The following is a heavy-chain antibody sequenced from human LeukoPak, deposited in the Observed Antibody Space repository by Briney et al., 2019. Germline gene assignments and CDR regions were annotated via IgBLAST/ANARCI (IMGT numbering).Heavy chain of an antibody. Sequence: SDTLSLTCTVSGGSISSISYYWGWIRQPPGKGLEWIGSIYYTRSTYYNPSLKSRVTISVDTSKNQFSLKLTSVTAADTAVYYCARGVTMIVVVIHDWYFDLWGRGTLVTVSS. CDR3: ARGVTMIVVVIHDWYFDL. D-gene: IGHD3-22*01. CDR2: IYYTRST. V-gene: IGHV4-39*01. J-gene: IGHJ2*01. CDR1: GGSISSISYY.